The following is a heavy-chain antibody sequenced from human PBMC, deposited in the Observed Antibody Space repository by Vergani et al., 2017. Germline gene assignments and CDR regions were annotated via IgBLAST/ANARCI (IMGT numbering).Heavy chain of an antibody. CDR2: IKQDGSEK. CDR1: GFTFSSYA. V-gene: IGHV3-7*03. Sequence: EVQLLESGGGLVQPGGSLRLSCAASGFTFSSYAMSWVRQAPGKGLEWVANIKQDGSEKYYVDSVKGRFTISRDNAKNSLYLQMNSLRAEDTAVYYCAKARFVNYYFDYWGQGTLVTVSS. J-gene: IGHJ4*02. D-gene: IGHD3-10*01. CDR3: AKARFVNYYFDY.